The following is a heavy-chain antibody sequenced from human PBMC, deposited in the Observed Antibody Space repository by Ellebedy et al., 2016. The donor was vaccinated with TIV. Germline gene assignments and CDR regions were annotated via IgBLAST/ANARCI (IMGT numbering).Heavy chain of an antibody. Sequence: AASVKVSCKVSGDTLTELSMHWVRQAPGQGLEWMGGSDPEDGKTVYAQKFQGRVTITEDTSTDTAYMALTSLRSEDTAVYYCASLGCSSASCYDPFFDYWGEGTLIIVSS. J-gene: IGHJ4*02. V-gene: IGHV1-24*01. D-gene: IGHD2-2*01. CDR3: ASLGCSSASCYDPFFDY. CDR2: SDPEDGKT. CDR1: GDTLTELS.